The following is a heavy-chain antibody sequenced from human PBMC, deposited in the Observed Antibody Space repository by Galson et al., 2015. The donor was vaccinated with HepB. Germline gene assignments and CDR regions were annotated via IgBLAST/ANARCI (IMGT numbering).Heavy chain of an antibody. CDR2: IYYSGST. D-gene: IGHD6-13*01. J-gene: IGHJ3*02. CDR3: ARLYSSSWYGAFDI. CDR1: GGSFSGYY. V-gene: IGHV4-59*08. Sequence: QVQLQESGPGLVKPSETLSLTCAVYGGSFSGYYWSWIRQPPGKGLEWIGYIYYSGSTNYNPSLKSRVTISVDTSKNQFSLKLSSVTAADTAVYYCARLYSSSWYGAFDIWGQGTMVTVSS.